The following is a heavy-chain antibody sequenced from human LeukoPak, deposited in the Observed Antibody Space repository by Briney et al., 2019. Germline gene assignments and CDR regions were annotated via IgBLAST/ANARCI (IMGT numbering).Heavy chain of an antibody. V-gene: IGHV4-59*11. CDR2: IYYTGVT. Sequence: SETLSLTCTVSGGSISSHYWSWIRQPPGRGLERIGYIYYTGVTNYNPSLQTRVTISVDTSKHQFSLKLSSVTAADTAIYYCARDNYYDSSGYVGMDVWGKGTTVIVSS. J-gene: IGHJ6*04. CDR1: GGSISSHY. D-gene: IGHD3-22*01. CDR3: ARDNYYDSSGYVGMDV.